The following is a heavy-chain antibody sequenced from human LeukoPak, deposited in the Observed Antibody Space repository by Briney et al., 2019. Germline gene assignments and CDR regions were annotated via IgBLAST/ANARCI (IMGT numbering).Heavy chain of an antibody. V-gene: IGHV3-9*03. J-gene: IGHJ4*02. CDR2: ISWNSGSI. Sequence: GRSLRLSCAASGFTFDDYAMHWVRQAPGKGLEWVSGISWNSGSIGYADSVKGRFTISRDNAKNSLYLQMNSLRAEDMASYYCAAAGTSFDYWGQGTLVTVSS. D-gene: IGHD6-13*01. CDR1: GFTFDDYA. CDR3: AAAGTSFDY.